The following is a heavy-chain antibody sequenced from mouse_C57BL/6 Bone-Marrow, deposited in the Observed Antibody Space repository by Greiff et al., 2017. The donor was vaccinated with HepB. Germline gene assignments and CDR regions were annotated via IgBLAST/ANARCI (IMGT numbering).Heavy chain of an antibody. J-gene: IGHJ4*01. CDR3: ARKGYDGYYYAMDY. D-gene: IGHD2-3*01. CDR2: IDPSDSYT. Sequence: QVQLQQPGAELVKPGASVKLSCKASGYTFTSYWMQWVKQRPGQGLEWIGEIDPSDSYTNYNQKFKGKATLTVDTSSSTAYMQLSSLTSEDSAVYYCARKGYDGYYYAMDYWGQGTSVTVSS. V-gene: IGHV1-50*01. CDR1: GYTFTSYW.